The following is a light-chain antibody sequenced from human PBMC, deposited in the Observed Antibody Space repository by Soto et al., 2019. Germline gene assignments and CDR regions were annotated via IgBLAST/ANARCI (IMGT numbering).Light chain of an antibody. CDR3: QTWGTGIWV. CDR2: LNSDGSH. Sequence: QPLLTQSPSASASLGASVKLTCTLSSGHSSYAIAWHQQEPEKGPRYLMKLNSDGSHTKGDGIPDRFSGSSSGAERYLTISSLQSEDEADYYCQTWGTGIWVFGGGTNLTVL. V-gene: IGLV4-69*01. CDR1: SGHSSYA. J-gene: IGLJ3*02.